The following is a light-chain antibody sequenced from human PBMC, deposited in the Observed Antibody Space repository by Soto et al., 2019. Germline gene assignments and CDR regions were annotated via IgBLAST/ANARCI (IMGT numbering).Light chain of an antibody. CDR2: DAS. V-gene: IGKV3-15*01. CDR3: QQYHNWPIT. Sequence: EIVMTQSPATRAVPPGESCTLSSRASQSVSSNLGWHQQQPGQAPRILMYDASTGAAGISARCSGSWAGKEFTLTSSSLQSEDFAVYYCQQYHNWPITFGQGTRLEIK. CDR1: QSVSSN. J-gene: IGKJ5*01.